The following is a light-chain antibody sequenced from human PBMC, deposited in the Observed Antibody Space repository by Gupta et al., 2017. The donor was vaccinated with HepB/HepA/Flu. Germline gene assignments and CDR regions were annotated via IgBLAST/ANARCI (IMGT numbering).Light chain of an antibody. J-gene: IGKJ1*01. CDR2: KAS. CDR1: QSISSW. CDR3: QEYNRYTLT. Sequence: DIQMAQSASTLSASVGDRVSITCRASQSISSWLAWYKQKPGEAPKLLIYKASTLESGVPSRFSGSGSGTEFTLTISSLQPDDFATYYCQEYNRYTLTFGQGTKVEIK. V-gene: IGKV1-5*03.